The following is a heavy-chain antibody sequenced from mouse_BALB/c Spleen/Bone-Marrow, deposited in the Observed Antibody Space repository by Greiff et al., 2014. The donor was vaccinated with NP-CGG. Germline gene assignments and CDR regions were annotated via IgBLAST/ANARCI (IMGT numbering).Heavy chain of an antibody. CDR3: ARGDDYYVSAMDY. V-gene: IGHV1-18*01. J-gene: IGHJ4*01. D-gene: IGHD2-3*01. CDR1: GYTFTEYT. CDR2: IDPNNGGT. Sequence: EVQLQQSGPELVKPGASVKISCKASGYTFTEYTMHWVKQSHGKSLEWIGSIDPNNGGTIYNQKFKGKATLTVDKSSSTAYMQLRSLTSEESAVYYYARGDDYYVSAMDYWGQGTTVTVSS.